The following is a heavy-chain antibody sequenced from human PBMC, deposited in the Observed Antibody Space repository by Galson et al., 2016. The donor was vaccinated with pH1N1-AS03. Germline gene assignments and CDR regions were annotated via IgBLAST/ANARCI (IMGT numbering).Heavy chain of an antibody. CDR1: GGSISSGAFY. V-gene: IGHV4-31*03. CDR2: IYYSGST. Sequence: TLSLTCTVSGGSISSGAFYWSWIRQHPGKGLEWIGYIYYSGSTSYKPSLKSRLSISVDTSKNQFSLRLRSVTAADTAMYYCARGTIVVDQEDSWFDPWGQGTLVTVSS. J-gene: IGHJ5*02. CDR3: ARGTIVVDQEDSWFDP. D-gene: IGHD2-15*01.